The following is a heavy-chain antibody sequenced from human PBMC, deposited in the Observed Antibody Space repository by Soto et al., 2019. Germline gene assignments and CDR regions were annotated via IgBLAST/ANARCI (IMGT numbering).Heavy chain of an antibody. V-gene: IGHV3-74*01. CDR3: ATSRYSGNYFDY. Sequence: GGSLRLSCAASGFTFTSYWMHWVRQVPGKGPVWVSRINSDGSSTDYADSVKGRFTISRDNAKNTLYLQMNSLRVEETGVYYCATSRYSGNYFDYWGQGTLVTVSS. CDR2: INSDGSST. CDR1: GFTFTSYW. D-gene: IGHD1-26*01. J-gene: IGHJ4*02.